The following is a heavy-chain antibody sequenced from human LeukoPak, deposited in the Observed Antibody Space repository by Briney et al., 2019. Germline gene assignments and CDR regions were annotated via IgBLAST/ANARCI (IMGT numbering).Heavy chain of an antibody. CDR3: ARDDTAMATLGAFDI. Sequence: SETLSLTCTVSGGSISSYYWSWIRQPSGKGLEWIGYIYYSGSTNYNPSLKSRVTISVDTSKNQFSLKLSSVTAADTAVYYCARDDTAMATLGAFDIWGQGTMVTVSS. CDR2: IYYSGST. J-gene: IGHJ3*02. CDR1: GGSISSYY. V-gene: IGHV4-59*01. D-gene: IGHD5-18*01.